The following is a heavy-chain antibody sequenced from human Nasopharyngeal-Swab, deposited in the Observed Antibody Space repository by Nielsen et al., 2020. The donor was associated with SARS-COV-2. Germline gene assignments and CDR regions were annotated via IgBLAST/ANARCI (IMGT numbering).Heavy chain of an antibody. CDR3: ARKGLYDSSGYPFDP. D-gene: IGHD3-22*01. J-gene: IGHJ5*02. Sequence: GESLKISCAASGFTFSSYEMNWVRQAPGKGLEWVSYISSSGSTIYYADSVKGRFTISRDNAKNSLYLQMNILRAEETAVYYCARKGLYDSSGYPFDPWGQIPLLPFSS. CDR1: GFTFSSYE. V-gene: IGHV3-48*03. CDR2: ISSSGSTI.